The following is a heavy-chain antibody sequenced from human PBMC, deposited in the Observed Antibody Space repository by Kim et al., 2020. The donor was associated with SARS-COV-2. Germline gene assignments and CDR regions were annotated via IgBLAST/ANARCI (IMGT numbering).Heavy chain of an antibody. CDR3: AKDITDYYGSGSPLYGMDV. V-gene: IGHV3-9*01. Sequence: GRFTISRDNAKNSLYLQMNSLRAEDTALYYCAKDITDYYGSGSPLYGMDVWGQGTTVTVSS. J-gene: IGHJ6*02. D-gene: IGHD3-10*01.